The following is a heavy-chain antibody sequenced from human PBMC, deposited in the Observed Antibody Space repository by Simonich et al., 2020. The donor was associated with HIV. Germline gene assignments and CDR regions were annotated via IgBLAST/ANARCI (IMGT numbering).Heavy chain of an antibody. D-gene: IGHD3-16*01. V-gene: IGHV3-30*07. CDR1: GFTFSSYA. Sequence: QVQLVESGGGVVQPGRSLRLSCAASGFTFSSYAMHWVRQAPGKGLEWVAVISYDGSNKYYAESVKGRFTISRDNSTNTLYLRMNSLRAEDTAVYYCASGGSISSVWADDYWGQGTLVTVSS. CDR3: ASGGSISSVWADDY. J-gene: IGHJ4*02. CDR2: ISYDGSNK.